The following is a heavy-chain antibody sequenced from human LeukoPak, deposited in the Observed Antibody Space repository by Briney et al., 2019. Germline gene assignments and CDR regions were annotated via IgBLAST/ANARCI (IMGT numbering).Heavy chain of an antibody. CDR2: ISAYNGNT. CDR1: GYTFTSYG. CDR3: ARDAGEKYYDILTGYFTNGRYFDY. V-gene: IGHV1-18*01. J-gene: IGHJ4*02. Sequence: ASVKVSCKASGYTFTSYGISWVRQAPGQGLEWMGWISAYNGNTNYAQKLQGRVTMTTDTSTSTAYMELRSLRSDDTAVYYCARDAGEKYYDILTGYFTNGRYFDYWGQGTLVTVSS. D-gene: IGHD3-9*01.